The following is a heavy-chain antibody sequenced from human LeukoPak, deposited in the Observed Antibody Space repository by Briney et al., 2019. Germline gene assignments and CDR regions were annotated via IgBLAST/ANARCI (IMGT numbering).Heavy chain of an antibody. D-gene: IGHD2-15*01. CDR2: IYPGDSDT. J-gene: IGHJ4*02. Sequence: ESLKISCKGSGYRFTSYWIGWVRQMPGKGLEWMGIIYPGDSDTRYSPSFQGQVTISADKSISTAYLQWSSLKASDTAMYYCATVGVVVAATPLNYFDYWGQGTLVTVSS. V-gene: IGHV5-51*01. CDR1: GYRFTSYW. CDR3: ATVGVVVAATPLNYFDY.